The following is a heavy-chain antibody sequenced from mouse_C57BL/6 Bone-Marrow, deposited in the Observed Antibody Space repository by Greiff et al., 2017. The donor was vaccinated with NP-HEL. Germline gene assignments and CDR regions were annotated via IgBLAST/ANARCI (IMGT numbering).Heavy chain of an antibody. CDR3: ARGGIYYDYAWFAY. CDR1: GYTFTDYY. V-gene: IGHV1-75*01. J-gene: IGHJ3*01. D-gene: IGHD2-4*01. CDR2: IFPGSGGT. Sequence: QVQLQQSGPELVKPGASVKISCKASGYTFTDYYINWVKQRPGQGLEWIGWIFPGSGGTNYNEKFKGKATLTADKSSSTAYMQLSSLTSEDSAVYFCARGGIYYDYAWFAYWGQGTLVTVSA.